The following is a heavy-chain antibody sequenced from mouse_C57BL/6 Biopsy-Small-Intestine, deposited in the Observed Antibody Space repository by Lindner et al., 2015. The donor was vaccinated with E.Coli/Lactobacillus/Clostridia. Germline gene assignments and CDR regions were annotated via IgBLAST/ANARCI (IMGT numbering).Heavy chain of an antibody. CDR2: INPNNGGT. Sequence: VQLQESGPEPVKPGASVKIPCKASGYTFTDYNMDWVKQSHGKSLEWIGDINPNNGGTIYNQKFKGKATLTADKSSNTAYMQLSSLTTEDSAIYYCARSGPEEAMDYWGQGTSVTVSS. J-gene: IGHJ4*01. V-gene: IGHV1-18*01. D-gene: IGHD3-1*01. CDR1: GYTFTDYN. CDR3: ARSGPEEAMDY.